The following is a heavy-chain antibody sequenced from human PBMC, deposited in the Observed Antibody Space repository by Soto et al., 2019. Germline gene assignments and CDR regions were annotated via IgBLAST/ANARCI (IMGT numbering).Heavy chain of an antibody. V-gene: IGHV3-23*01. CDR3: ARSIYVDIVATTTFDY. D-gene: IGHD5-12*01. CDR2: ISGRGGSR. Sequence: KGLEWVSDISGRGGSRYYADSVKGRFTISRDNSQNTLYLKMNSLRAEDTAVYYCARSIYVDIVATTTFDYWGQGTLVTVS. J-gene: IGHJ4*02.